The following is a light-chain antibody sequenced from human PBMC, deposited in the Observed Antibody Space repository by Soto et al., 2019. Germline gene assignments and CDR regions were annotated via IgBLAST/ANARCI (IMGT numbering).Light chain of an antibody. CDR1: QDITNY. CDR3: QQHDNLPLT. Sequence: DIQMTQSPSSLSASVGDRVTITCQASQDITNYLNWYQQKAGKAPKLLIYDASNLEPGVPSRFSASGSGTDFTFTISSLQAEDIATYYCQQHDNLPLTFGGGTTVEIK. V-gene: IGKV1-33*01. J-gene: IGKJ4*01. CDR2: DAS.